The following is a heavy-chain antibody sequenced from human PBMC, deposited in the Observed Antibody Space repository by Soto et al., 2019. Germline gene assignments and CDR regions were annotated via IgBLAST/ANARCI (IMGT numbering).Heavy chain of an antibody. CDR3: ASGSSGGSGGTGVLNV. CDR2: INPGNASP. Sequence: QVQLAQSGAEVKKPGASVKVSCQASGYTFTKHYMHWVRQAPGQGLEWMGVINPGNASPRYAQNFRGRVTVNSATSTSTVCMELTSLTSDDTVVYYCASGSSGGSGGTGVLNVWGQGTMVTVSS. CDR1: GYTFTKHY. V-gene: IGHV1-46*01. J-gene: IGHJ3*01. D-gene: IGHD3-10*01.